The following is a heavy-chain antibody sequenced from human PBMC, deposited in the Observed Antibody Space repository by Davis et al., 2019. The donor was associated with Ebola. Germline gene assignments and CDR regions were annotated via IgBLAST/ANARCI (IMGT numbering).Heavy chain of an antibody. CDR2: IYPGDSET. D-gene: IGHD3-10*01. J-gene: IGHJ4*02. V-gene: IGHV5-51*01. Sequence: GESLKISCKGSGYTFTSYWIAWVRQVPGKGLEWMGSIYPGDSETRYSPSFEGQVTISVDRSITTAYRQWRSLRASDTAVYYCARQESLYGWSDYWGQGTLVTVSS. CDR3: ARQESLYGWSDY. CDR1: GYTFTSYW.